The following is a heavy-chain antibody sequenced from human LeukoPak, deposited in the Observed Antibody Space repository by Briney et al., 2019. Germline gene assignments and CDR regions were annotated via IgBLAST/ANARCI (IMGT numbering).Heavy chain of an antibody. D-gene: IGHD1-26*01. CDR1: GDSISTYY. V-gene: IGHV4-59*01. J-gene: IGHJ3*02. CDR3: ARGASGTLYDAFDI. CDR2: IYYSGTT. Sequence: PSETLSLTCTVSGDSISTYYWSWIRQPPGEGLEWIGSIYYSGTTHSNPSLKSRATISVDTSKNHLSLKVSSVTAADTAVYYCARGASGTLYDAFDIWGQGTMVTVSS.